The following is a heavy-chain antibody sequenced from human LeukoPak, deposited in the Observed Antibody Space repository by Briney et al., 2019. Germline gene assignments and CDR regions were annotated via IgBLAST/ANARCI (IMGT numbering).Heavy chain of an antibody. CDR1: GGSISSSSYN. CDR2: IYHSGST. Sequence: SETLSLTCTVSGGSISSSSYNWGWIRQPPGKGLEWIGSIYHSGSTYYNPSLKSRVTISVDTSKNQFSLKLSSVTAADTAVYYCASPAMAFIDQGRYNYYYYMDVWGKGTTVTVSS. J-gene: IGHJ6*03. CDR3: ASPAMAFIDQGRYNYYYYMDV. V-gene: IGHV4-39*07. D-gene: IGHD5-18*01.